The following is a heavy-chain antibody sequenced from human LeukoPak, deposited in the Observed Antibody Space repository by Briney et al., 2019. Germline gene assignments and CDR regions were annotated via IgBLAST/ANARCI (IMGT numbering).Heavy chain of an antibody. CDR2: ISSNGSTI. V-gene: IGHV3-48*03. J-gene: IGHJ3*02. D-gene: IGHD1-26*01. CDR1: GFTFSSYE. CDR3: AKEGSYDAFDI. Sequence: PGGSLRLSCAASGFTFSSYEWNWVRQAPGKGLEWVSYISSNGSTINYADSVKGRFTISRDNAENSLYLQMNSLRADDTAVYYCAKEGSYDAFDIWGQGTMVTVSS.